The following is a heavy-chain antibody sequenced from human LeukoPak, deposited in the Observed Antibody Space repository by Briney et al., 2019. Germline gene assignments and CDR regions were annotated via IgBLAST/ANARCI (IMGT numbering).Heavy chain of an antibody. CDR2: IYYSGST. V-gene: IGHV4-59*01. CDR3: ARGFCSTTTCSYYFDY. J-gene: IGHJ4*02. CDR1: GGSISSYY. D-gene: IGHD2/OR15-2a*01. Sequence: PSETLSLTCSVSGGSISSYYWSWIRQPPGKGLEYIGYIYYSGSTNYNPSLKSRVTISVDTSRNQFSLKLTSVTAADTAVYYCARGFCSTTTCSYYFDYWGQGTLVTVSS.